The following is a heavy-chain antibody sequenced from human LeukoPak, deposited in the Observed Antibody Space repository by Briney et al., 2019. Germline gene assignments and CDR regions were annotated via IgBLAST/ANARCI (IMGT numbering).Heavy chain of an antibody. CDR2: IKQDGSEK. CDR1: GFTFNSYW. Sequence: PGGSLRLSCAASGFTFNSYWMSWVRQSPGKGLEWVANIKQDGSEKYYVDSVKGRFTISRDNAKNSLYLQMNSLRAEDTAVYYCARDRSSRRGYFDYWGQGTLVTVSS. V-gene: IGHV3-7*01. J-gene: IGHJ4*02. CDR3: ARDRSSRRGYFDY. D-gene: IGHD6-13*01.